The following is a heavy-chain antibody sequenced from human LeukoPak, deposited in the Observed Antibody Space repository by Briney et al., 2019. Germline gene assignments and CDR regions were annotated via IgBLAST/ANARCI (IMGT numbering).Heavy chain of an antibody. V-gene: IGHV4-61*01. Sequence: PSETLSHTCSVSGGSVTSGSYYWGWIRQLPGKGLEWIGYSHYGGTSNHNPSLESRVTISVDTSTNKCSLRLTSVTAADTAVYYCAREAARMERRGALDIWGPGTLVTVSS. D-gene: IGHD2-15*01. CDR2: SHYGGTS. CDR3: AREAARMERRGALDI. J-gene: IGHJ3*02. CDR1: GGSVTSGSYY.